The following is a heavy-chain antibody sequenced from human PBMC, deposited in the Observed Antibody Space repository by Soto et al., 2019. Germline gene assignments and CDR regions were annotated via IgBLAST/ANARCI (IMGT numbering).Heavy chain of an antibody. J-gene: IGHJ6*02. D-gene: IGHD3-3*01. CDR1: GFTFSSYE. Sequence: PGGYLRLSCAASGFTFSSYEMNWVRQAPGKGLEWVSYISSSGSTIYYADSVKGRFTISRDNAKNSLYLQMNSLRAEDTAVYYCARVFDFLEGPGMDVWGQGTTVTVSS. V-gene: IGHV3-48*03. CDR2: ISSSGSTI. CDR3: ARVFDFLEGPGMDV.